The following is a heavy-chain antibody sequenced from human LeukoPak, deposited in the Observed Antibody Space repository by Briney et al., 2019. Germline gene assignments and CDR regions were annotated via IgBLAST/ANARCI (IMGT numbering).Heavy chain of an antibody. J-gene: IGHJ4*02. Sequence: ASVKVSCKASGYTFTDYYMHWVRQAPGQGLEWMGWINPNSGGTNYAQKFQGRVTMTRDTSISTAYMELSRWRSDDTAVYYCARASYYYDSSGYPGYYFDYWGQGTLVTVSS. CDR3: ARASYYYDSSGYPGYYFDY. D-gene: IGHD3-22*01. CDR2: INPNSGGT. V-gene: IGHV1-2*02. CDR1: GYTFTDYY.